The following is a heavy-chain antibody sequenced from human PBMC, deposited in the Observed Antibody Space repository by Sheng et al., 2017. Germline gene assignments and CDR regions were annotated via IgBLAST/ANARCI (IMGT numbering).Heavy chain of an antibody. CDR3: AKDLLRYFDWSYGGFDY. V-gene: IGHV3-9*03. CDR2: ISWNSGSI. Sequence: EVQLVESGGGLVQPGRSLRLSCAASGFTFDDYAMHWVRQAPGKGLEWVSGISWNSGSIGYADSVKGRFTISRDNAKNSLYLQMNSLRAEDMALYYCAKDLLRYFDWSYGGFDYWGQGTLVTVSS. J-gene: IGHJ4*02. CDR1: GFTFDDYA. D-gene: IGHD3-9*01.